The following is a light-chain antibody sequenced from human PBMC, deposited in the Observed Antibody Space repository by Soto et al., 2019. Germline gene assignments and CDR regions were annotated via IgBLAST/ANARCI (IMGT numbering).Light chain of an antibody. CDR2: GTS. V-gene: IGKV3-15*01. J-gene: IGKJ2*01. CDR1: QSVGRN. Sequence: EIVMTQSPVALSVSPGESAALSCRASQSVGRNFAWYQQRPGQAPRVLIYGTSIRATGVPARFSGSGSGTDFTLTIRSLQSEDFAVYYCQQYNKWPYTFGQGTRLEIK. CDR3: QQYNKWPYT.